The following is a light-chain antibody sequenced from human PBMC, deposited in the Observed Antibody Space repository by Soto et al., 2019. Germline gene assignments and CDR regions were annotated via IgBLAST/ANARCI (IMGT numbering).Light chain of an antibody. V-gene: IGLV2-14*01. J-gene: IGLJ2*01. Sequence: QSALTQPASVSGSPGQSITISCTGTSSDVGYYNYVSWYQQHPGKAPQLMIYDVTNRPSGVSNRFSGSKSGNTASLTISGLQAEDEADYYCSSYTSSSTVVFGGGTKLTVL. CDR3: SSYTSSSTVV. CDR1: SSDVGYYNY. CDR2: DVT.